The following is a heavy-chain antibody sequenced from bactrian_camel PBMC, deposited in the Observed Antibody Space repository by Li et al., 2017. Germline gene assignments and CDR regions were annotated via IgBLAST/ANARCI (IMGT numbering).Heavy chain of an antibody. V-gene: IGHV3S7*01. J-gene: IGHJ4*01. CDR1: GLLFGNFA. CDR3: ARVRGVVAVGFVDY. Sequence: QLVESGGGFVQPGGSLRLSCAASGLLFGNFAMTWVRQAPGKGLEWVSSIWFDDRNTFYADSVKGRFTASRDNAQNTVYLQMNSLKPDDTAVYSCARVRGVVAVGFVDYWGQGTQVTVS. CDR2: IWFDDRNT. D-gene: IGHD6*01.